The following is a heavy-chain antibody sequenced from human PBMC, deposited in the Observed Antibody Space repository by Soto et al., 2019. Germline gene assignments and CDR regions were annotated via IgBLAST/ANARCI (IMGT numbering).Heavy chain of an antibody. CDR3: ARGTYSSSPVPYYFDY. V-gene: IGHV3-33*01. D-gene: IGHD6-6*01. Sequence: VQLVESGGGVVQPGRSLRLSCAASGFTFSSYGMHWVRQAPGKGLEWVAVIWYDGSNKYYADSVKGRFTISRDNSKNTLYLQMNSLRAEDTAVYYCARGTYSSSPVPYYFDYWGQGTLVTVSS. J-gene: IGHJ4*02. CDR2: IWYDGSNK. CDR1: GFTFSSYG.